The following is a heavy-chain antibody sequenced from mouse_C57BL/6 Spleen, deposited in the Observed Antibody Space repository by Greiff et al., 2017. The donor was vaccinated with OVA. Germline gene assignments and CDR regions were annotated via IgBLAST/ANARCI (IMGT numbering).Heavy chain of an antibody. J-gene: IGHJ4*01. CDR2: INSDGGST. V-gene: IGHV5-2*01. CDR1: EYEFPSHD. CDR3: ARHGFTTVVDYYAMDY. D-gene: IGHD1-1*01. Sequence: DVKLVESGGGLVQPGESLKLSCESNEYEFPSHDMSWVRKTPEKRLELVAAINSDGGSTYYPDTMERRFIISRDNTKKTLYLQMSSLRSEDTALYYCARHGFTTVVDYYAMDYWGQGTSVTVSS.